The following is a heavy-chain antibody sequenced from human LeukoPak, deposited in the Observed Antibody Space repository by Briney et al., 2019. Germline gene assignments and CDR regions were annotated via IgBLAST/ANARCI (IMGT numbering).Heavy chain of an antibody. V-gene: IGHV4-34*01. CDR2: INHSGST. CDR1: GGSFSGYY. J-gene: IGHJ6*02. Sequence: SETLSLTLAVYGGSFSGYYWSWIRQPPGKGLEWIGGINHSGSTNYNPSLKSRVTISVDTSKNQFSLKLSSVTAADTAVYYCARGRYYSYGYYYYYYGMDVWGQGTTVTVSS. CDR3: ARGRYYSYGYYYYYYGMDV. D-gene: IGHD5-18*01.